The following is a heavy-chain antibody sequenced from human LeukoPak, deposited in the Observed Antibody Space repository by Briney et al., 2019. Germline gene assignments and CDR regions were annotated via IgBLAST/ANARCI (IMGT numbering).Heavy chain of an antibody. CDR2: ISYDGSNK. V-gene: IGHV3-30*18. CDR3: AKDNYLWFGEFSSFDY. CDR1: GFTFSSYG. J-gene: IGHJ4*02. Sequence: GGSLRLSCAASGFTFSSYGMHWVRQAPGKGLEWVAVISYDGSNKYYADSVKGRFTISRDNSKNTLYLQMNSLRAEDTAVYYCAKDNYLWFGEFSSFDYWGQGTLVTVSS. D-gene: IGHD3-10*01.